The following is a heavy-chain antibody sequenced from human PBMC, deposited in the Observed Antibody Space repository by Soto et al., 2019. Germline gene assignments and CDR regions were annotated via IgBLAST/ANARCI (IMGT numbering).Heavy chain of an antibody. CDR2: ISYDGGNK. CDR3: ARGLYYYAGSAYRGQFDY. Sequence: QVQLVESGGGVVQPGKSLRLSCAASGFTFSGHTMHWVRQAPGKGLEWVAGISYDGGNKYYADSVKGRLTISRDNSKTTLFLHVDSLRAEDTAVYYSARGLYYYAGSAYRGQFDYWGQGTLVTVSS. CDR1: GFTFSGHT. D-gene: IGHD3-22*01. V-gene: IGHV3-30-3*01. J-gene: IGHJ4*02.